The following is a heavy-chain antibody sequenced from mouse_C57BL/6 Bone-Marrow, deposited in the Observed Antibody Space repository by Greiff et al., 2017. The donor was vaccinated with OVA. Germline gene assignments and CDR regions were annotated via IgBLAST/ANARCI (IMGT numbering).Heavy chain of an antibody. CDR2: ISSGGSYT. Sequence: DVQLVESGGDLVKPGGSLKLSCAASGFTFSSYGMSWVRQTPDKRLEWVATISSGGSYTYYPDSVKGRFTISRDNAKNTLYLQMSSLKSEDTAMYYCARHRLGRGYFDVWGTGTTVTVSS. CDR1: GFTFSSYG. J-gene: IGHJ1*03. V-gene: IGHV5-6*01. CDR3: ARHRLGRGYFDV. D-gene: IGHD4-1*01.